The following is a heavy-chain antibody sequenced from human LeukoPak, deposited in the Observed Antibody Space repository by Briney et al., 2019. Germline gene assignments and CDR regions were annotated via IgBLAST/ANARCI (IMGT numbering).Heavy chain of an antibody. Sequence: PGGSLRLSCAASGFTFSSYAMSWVRQAPGKGLEWVSAISGSGGSTYYADSVKGRFTISRDNAKNSLYLQMNSLRAEDTAVYYCARDQTIFGVASTMDVWGKGTTVTVSS. J-gene: IGHJ6*03. D-gene: IGHD3-3*01. V-gene: IGHV3-23*01. CDR1: GFTFSSYA. CDR2: ISGSGGST. CDR3: ARDQTIFGVASTMDV.